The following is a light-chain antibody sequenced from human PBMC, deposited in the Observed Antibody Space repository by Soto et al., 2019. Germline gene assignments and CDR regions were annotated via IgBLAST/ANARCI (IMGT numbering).Light chain of an antibody. CDR3: GTWDSSLSAV. CDR1: SSNIGNNY. J-gene: IGLJ2*01. Sequence: QSVLTQPPSVSAAPGQKVTISCSGSSSNIGNNYVSWYQQLPGTAPKLLIYENNKRPSGIPDRFSGSKSGTSATLGITGLQTGDEADYYCGTWDSSLSAVFGGGTNLTVL. V-gene: IGLV1-51*02. CDR2: ENN.